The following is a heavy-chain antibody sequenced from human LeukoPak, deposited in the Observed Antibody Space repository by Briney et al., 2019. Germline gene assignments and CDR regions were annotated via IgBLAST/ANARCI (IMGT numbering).Heavy chain of an antibody. CDR2: IRGTGDCT. J-gene: IGHJ5*02. V-gene: IGHV3-23*01. Sequence: GGSLRLYCAASGFTFSNYAMTWVGQGPGKGLEWVSAIRGTGDCTYYADSVKGRFTISRDNSKNTLYLQMNSPRAEDTAVYSSAKLGGYDVANSFDPCGQRTLVTVSS. CDR3: AKLGGYDVANSFDP. CDR1: GFTFSNYA. D-gene: IGHD3-3*01.